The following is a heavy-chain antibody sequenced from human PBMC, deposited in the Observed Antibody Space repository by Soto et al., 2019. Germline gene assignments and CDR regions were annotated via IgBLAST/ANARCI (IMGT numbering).Heavy chain of an antibody. Sequence: SETLSLTCTVSGGSISSYYWSWIRQPQGKGLEWIGYIYYSGSTNYNPSLKSRVTISVDTSKNQFSLKLSSVTAADTAVYYCARVRLDYDFWSGYGYGMDVWGQGTAVTVSS. CDR3: ARVRLDYDFWSGYGYGMDV. V-gene: IGHV4-59*01. CDR1: GGSISSYY. CDR2: IYYSGST. D-gene: IGHD3-3*01. J-gene: IGHJ6*02.